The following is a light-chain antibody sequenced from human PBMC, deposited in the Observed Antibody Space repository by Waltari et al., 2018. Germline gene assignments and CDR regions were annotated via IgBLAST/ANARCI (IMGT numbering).Light chain of an antibody. Sequence: DIQMTQSPSSLSASVGDTVTVTCRASQNIRTHLNWYQQKPATAPKLLIYAASTLHRGVPSRFSGSGSGTDFTLTVTNLQPDDFAIYFCQQSFSSPWTFGQGTQVEL. CDR1: QNIRTH. CDR3: QQSFSSPWT. J-gene: IGKJ1*01. CDR2: AAS. V-gene: IGKV1-39*01.